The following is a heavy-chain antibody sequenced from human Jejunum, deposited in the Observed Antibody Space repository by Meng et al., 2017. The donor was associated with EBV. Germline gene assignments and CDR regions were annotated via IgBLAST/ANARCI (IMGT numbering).Heavy chain of an antibody. CDR3: ARVRCSGGSCFYFDY. J-gene: IGHJ4*02. D-gene: IGHD2-15*01. CDR2: IYHDGSS. V-gene: IGHV4-4*02. Sequence: QVQLQESGPGLVNPSGTLSLTCAFPGGSITSSDWWTWVRQPPGEGLEWIGEIYHDGSSNYSPSLKSRVTILLDKSENHFSLKLNSVTAADTAVYYCARVRCSGGSCFYFDYWGQGALVTVYS. CDR1: GGSITSSDW.